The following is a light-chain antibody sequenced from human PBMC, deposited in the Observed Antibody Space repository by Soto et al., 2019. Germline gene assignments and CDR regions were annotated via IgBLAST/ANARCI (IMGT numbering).Light chain of an antibody. J-gene: IGKJ1*01. V-gene: IGKV3-20*01. CDR2: AAS. CDR3: QQYESSWT. CDR1: QSISSTF. Sequence: EIVLTQSPGTLSLSPGERATLSCRASQSISSTFLAWYQHKPGQAPRVLIYAASRRATGIPDRFSGSGSGTDFTLTISRLEPEDFAVYYCQQYESSWTFGQGTKVEMK.